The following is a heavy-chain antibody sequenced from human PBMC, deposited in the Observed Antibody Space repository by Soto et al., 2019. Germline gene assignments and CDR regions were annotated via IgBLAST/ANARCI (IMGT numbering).Heavy chain of an antibody. D-gene: IGHD2-2*01. V-gene: IGHV3-23*01. CDR1: GFTFSSYA. J-gene: IGHJ4*02. CDR3: AKDGCSSTGCFDFDY. CDR2: ISGSGGSK. Sequence: EVQLLESGGGLVQPGGSLRLSCAASGFTFSSYAMSWVRQAPGKRLEWVSAISGSGGSKYYADSVTGRFTISRDNSKNTVYLQMNSLRAEDTAVYYCAKDGCSSTGCFDFDYWGQGSLDTVSS.